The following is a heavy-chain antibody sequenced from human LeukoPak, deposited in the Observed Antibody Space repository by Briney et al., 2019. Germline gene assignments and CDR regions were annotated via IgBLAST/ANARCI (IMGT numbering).Heavy chain of an antibody. CDR2: IWYDGSNK. V-gene: IGHV3-33*01. CDR3: ARARIAAAGAFDY. J-gene: IGHJ4*02. Sequence: GRSLRLSCAASGFTFSNYGMHWVRQAPGKGLEWVAVIWYDGSNKYYADSVKGRFTISRDNAKNSLYLQMNSLRAEDTAVYYCARARIAAAGAFDYWGQGTLVTVSS. D-gene: IGHD6-13*01. CDR1: GFTFSNYG.